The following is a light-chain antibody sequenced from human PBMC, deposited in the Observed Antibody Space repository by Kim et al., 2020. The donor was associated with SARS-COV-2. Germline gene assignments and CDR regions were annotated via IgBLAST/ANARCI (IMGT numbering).Light chain of an antibody. CDR1: SLRNYY. V-gene: IGLV3-19*01. J-gene: IGLJ3*02. CDR3: NSRDSSGDNVV. Sequence: SSELTQDPAVSVALGQTVRLTCQGDSLRNYYATWYQQRPGQAPVLVLYGKYNRPSGIPDRFSGFASGNTASLTITGAQEEDEADYYCNSRDSSGDNVVFG. CDR2: GKY.